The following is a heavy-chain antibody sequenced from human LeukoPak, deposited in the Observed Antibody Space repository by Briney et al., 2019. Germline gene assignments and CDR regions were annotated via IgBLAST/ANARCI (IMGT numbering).Heavy chain of an antibody. CDR1: AFTLSSYW. CDR3: AKNADRGAYCRGGSCYPYYYYYMDV. CDR2: ISHTGGSP. J-gene: IGHJ6*03. V-gene: IGHV3-23*01. D-gene: IGHD2-15*01. Sequence: PGGSLRLSWAASAFTLSSYWMHWVRQAPGKGLEWVSSISHTGGSPYYADSVKGRFTVSRDNSKNTLYLQMNSLTAEDTAIYYCAKNADRGAYCRGGSCYPYYYYYMDVWGTGTTVTISS.